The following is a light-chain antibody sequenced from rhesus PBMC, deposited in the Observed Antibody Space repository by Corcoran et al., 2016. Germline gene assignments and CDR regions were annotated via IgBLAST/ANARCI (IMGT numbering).Light chain of an antibody. CDR1: QSISSW. Sequence: DIQMTQSPSSLSASVGDTVTITCRASQSISSWLAWYQPKPGKATKVLIYKASSLQSGVTSRLRGSGSVTDFTLTISSLQSEDFETYYSQQYNSSPYSFGRVTKVEIK. CDR2: KAS. J-gene: IGKJ2*01. CDR3: QQYNSSPYS. V-gene: IGKV1-22*01.